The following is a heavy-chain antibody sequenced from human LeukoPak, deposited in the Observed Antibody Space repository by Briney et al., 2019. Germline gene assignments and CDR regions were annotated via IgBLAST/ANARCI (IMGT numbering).Heavy chain of an antibody. Sequence: SVKVSCKASGGTFSSYAISWVRQAPGQGLEWMGGIIPIFGTANYAQKFQGRVTITADESTSTAYMELSSLRSEDTAVYYCATDMEKDIPPGFDYWGQGTLVTVSS. CDR3: ATDMEKDIPPGFDY. V-gene: IGHV1-69*13. J-gene: IGHJ4*02. CDR1: GGTFSSYA. D-gene: IGHD2-15*01. CDR2: IIPIFGTA.